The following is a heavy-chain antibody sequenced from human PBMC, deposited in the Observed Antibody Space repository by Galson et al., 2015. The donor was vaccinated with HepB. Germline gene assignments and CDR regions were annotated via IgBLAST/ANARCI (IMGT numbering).Heavy chain of an antibody. CDR2: SSRGGGII. V-gene: IGHV3-48*02. D-gene: IGHD6-13*01. CDR1: GFSLSAYI. CDR3: VRDLRGSEQPGWFDL. J-gene: IGHJ5*02. Sequence: SLRLSCAASGFSLSAYIMDWVRHSPGRGLEWLASSSRGGGIIYYADSVKGRFTISRDNAGNSLFLQMNSLREEDTALYYCVRDLRGSEQPGWFDLWGQGTLVTVSS.